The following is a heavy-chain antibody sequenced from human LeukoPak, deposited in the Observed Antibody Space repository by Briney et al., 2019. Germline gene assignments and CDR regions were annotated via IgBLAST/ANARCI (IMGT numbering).Heavy chain of an antibody. CDR1: GGSISSSNYY. CDR2: LYYSGST. D-gene: IGHD6-13*01. V-gene: IGHV4-39*01. Sequence: PSETLSLTCTVSGGSISSSNYYWGWIRQPPGKGLEWIGSLYYSGSTYYNPSLKSRVTISVDTSKNEFSLKLSSVTAADTAVYYCARPKLGYSSSQPFDYWGQGILVTVSS. J-gene: IGHJ4*02. CDR3: ARPKLGYSSSQPFDY.